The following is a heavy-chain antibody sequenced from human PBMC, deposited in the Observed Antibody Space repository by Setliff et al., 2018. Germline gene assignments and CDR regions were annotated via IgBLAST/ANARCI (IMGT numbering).Heavy chain of an antibody. Sequence: ASVKVSCKVSGYTLTELSMHWVRQAPGKGLEWTGGFDPEDGETIYAQKFQGRVTMTEDTSTDTAYMELSSLRSEDTAVYYCAADYYDSSGYGYWGQGTLVTVSS. CDR3: AADYYDSSGYGY. CDR1: GYTLTELS. D-gene: IGHD3-22*01. V-gene: IGHV1-24*01. J-gene: IGHJ4*02. CDR2: FDPEDGET.